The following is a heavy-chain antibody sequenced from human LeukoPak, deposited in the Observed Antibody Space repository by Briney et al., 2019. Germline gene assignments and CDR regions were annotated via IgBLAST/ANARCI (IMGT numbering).Heavy chain of an antibody. V-gene: IGHV4-4*07. J-gene: IGHJ4*02. CDR3: ARGGRFSGSYDY. CDR2: MFASGRT. CDR1: GDSISSYY. Sequence: SETLSLTCTVSGDSISSYYWSWIRQPAGKGLEWIGRMFASGRTNYNPSLKSRITMSVDMSKNHFSLKLSSVTAADTAVYYCARGGRFSGSYDYWGQGTLVTVSS. D-gene: IGHD1-26*01.